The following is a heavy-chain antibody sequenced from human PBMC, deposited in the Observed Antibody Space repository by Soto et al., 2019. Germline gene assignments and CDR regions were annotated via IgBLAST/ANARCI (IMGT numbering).Heavy chain of an antibody. D-gene: IGHD2-15*01. CDR3: ARDRVVLRSRGFDY. CDR2: IIPIVGIA. CDR1: GGTFSSYT. Sequence: QVQLVQSGAEVKKPGSSVKVSCKASGGTFSSYTISWVRQAPGQGLEWMGRIIPIVGIAHYAQKFQGRGTITADKHTRKAYKALGSLRSEDTAVYCWARDRVVLRSRGFDYWGQGTRVSVSS. J-gene: IGHJ4*02. V-gene: IGHV1-69*08.